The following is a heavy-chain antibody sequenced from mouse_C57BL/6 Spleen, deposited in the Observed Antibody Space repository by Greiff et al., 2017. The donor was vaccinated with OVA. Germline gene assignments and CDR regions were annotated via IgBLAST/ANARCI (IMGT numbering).Heavy chain of an antibody. D-gene: IGHD1-1*01. J-gene: IGHJ4*01. CDR3: ARAPYDDGSSTGAMDY. Sequence: QVQLQQPGAELVRPGSSVKLSCKASGYTFTSYWMDWVKQRPGQGLEWIGNIYPSDSETHYNQKFKDKATLTVDKSSSTAYMQLSSLTSEDSAVYYCARAPYDDGSSTGAMDYWGQGTSVTVSS. CDR2: IYPSDSET. V-gene: IGHV1-61*01. CDR1: GYTFTSYW.